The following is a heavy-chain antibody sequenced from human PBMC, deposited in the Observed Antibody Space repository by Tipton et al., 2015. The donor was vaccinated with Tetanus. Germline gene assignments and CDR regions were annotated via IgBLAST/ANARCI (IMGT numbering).Heavy chain of an antibody. CDR3: ARDHGITWGGMGYYYGMDV. CDR2: IYYSGST. J-gene: IGHJ6*02. V-gene: IGHV4-30-4*01. D-gene: IGHD3-16*01. Sequence: TLSLTCAVSGGSFSDYYWSWIRQPPGKGLESIGYIYYSGSTYYNPSLKSRVTISVDTSKNQFSLRLSSVTAADTAVYYCARDHGITWGGMGYYYGMDVWGQGTTVTVSS. CDR1: GGSFSDYY.